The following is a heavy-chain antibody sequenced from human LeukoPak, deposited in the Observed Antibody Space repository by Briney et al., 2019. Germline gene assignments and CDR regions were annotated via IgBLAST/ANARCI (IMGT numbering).Heavy chain of an antibody. CDR2: IYYSGST. Sequence: PSETLSLTCTVSGGSISSYYWSWIRQPPGKGLEWIGYIYYSGSTNYNPSLKSRVTISVDTSKNQFSLKLSSVTAADTAVYYCARRVAARPGSDWFDPWGQGTLVTVSS. CDR3: ARRVAARPGSDWFDP. CDR1: GGSISSYY. V-gene: IGHV4-59*01. J-gene: IGHJ5*02. D-gene: IGHD6-6*01.